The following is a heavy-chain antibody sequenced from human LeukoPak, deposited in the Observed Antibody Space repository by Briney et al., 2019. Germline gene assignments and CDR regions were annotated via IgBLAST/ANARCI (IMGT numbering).Heavy chain of an antibody. D-gene: IGHD3-3*01. CDR3: ARGGWIFGIQVAFDI. V-gene: IGHV4-30-2*01. CDR2: IYHSGST. J-gene: IGHJ3*02. CDR1: GGSISSGGYY. Sequence: PSETLSLTCTVSGGSISSGGYYWSWIRQPPGKGLEWIGYIYHSGSTYYNPSLKSRVTISVDRSKNQFSLKLSSVTAADTAVYYCARGGWIFGIQVAFDIWGQGTMVTVSS.